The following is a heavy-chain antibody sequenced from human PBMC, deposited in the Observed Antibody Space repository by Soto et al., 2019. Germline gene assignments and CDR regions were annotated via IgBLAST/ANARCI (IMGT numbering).Heavy chain of an antibody. J-gene: IGHJ4*02. CDR3: ARDMVGFDY. CDR2: IRSTSNAM. V-gene: IGHV3-48*02. Sequence: EAQLVXSGGGLVQXGGSLRLSCVASGFTFSRSSMNWVRQAPGKGLEWVSNIRSTSNAMYYADSVKGRFTVSRDNGKNSLYLQMXSLXDXXTAXYXCARDMVGFDYWGQGTLVTVSS. CDR1: GFTFSRSS. D-gene: IGHD2-15*01.